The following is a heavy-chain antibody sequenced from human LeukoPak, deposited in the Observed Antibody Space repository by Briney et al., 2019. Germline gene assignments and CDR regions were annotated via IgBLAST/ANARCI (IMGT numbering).Heavy chain of an antibody. CDR3: ARESVAAAATTGPEKLFDY. V-gene: IGHV1-46*01. CDR2: INPSGGST. Sequence: ASVKVSCKASGYTFTSYYMHWVRQAPGQGLEWMGIINPSGGSTSYAQKFQGRVTMTRDTSTSTVYMELSSLRSEDTAVYYCARESVAAAATTGPEKLFDYWGQGTLVTVSS. D-gene: IGHD6-13*01. J-gene: IGHJ4*02. CDR1: GYTFTSYY.